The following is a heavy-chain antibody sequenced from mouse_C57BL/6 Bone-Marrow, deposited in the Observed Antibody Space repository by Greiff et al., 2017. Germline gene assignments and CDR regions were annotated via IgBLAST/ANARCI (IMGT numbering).Heavy chain of an antibody. Sequence: EVQLVESGAELVRPGASVKLSCTASGFNIKDYYMNWVKQRPEQGLEWIGRIDPEDGDTEYAPKFKGKATMNADTSSNTAYLTLRSLTSEDSAVYCCTSYDYDGFAYWGQGTLVTVSA. D-gene: IGHD2-4*01. CDR3: TSYDYDGFAY. CDR1: GFNIKDYY. V-gene: IGHV14-1*01. CDR2: IDPEDGDT. J-gene: IGHJ3*01.